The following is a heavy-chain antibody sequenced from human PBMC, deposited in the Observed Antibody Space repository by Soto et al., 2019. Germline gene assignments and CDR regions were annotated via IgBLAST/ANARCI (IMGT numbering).Heavy chain of an antibody. D-gene: IGHD6-13*01. CDR3: ARGLMGIAAAGTYYYYYYGMDV. J-gene: IGHJ6*02. CDR1: GGSFSGYY. Sequence: SETLSLTCAVYGGSFSGYYWSWIRQPPGKGLEWIGEINHSGSTNYNPSLKSRVTISVDTSKNQFSLKLSSVTAADTAVYYCARGLMGIAAAGTYYYYYYGMDVWGQGTTVTVSS. V-gene: IGHV4-34*01. CDR2: INHSGST.